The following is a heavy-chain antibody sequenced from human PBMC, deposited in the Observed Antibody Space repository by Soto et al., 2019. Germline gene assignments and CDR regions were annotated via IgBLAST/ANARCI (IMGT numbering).Heavy chain of an antibody. D-gene: IGHD5-12*01. CDR3: ATRRDGYTKFEY. V-gene: IGHV1-69*01. Sequence: QVQLAQSGAEVKKAGSSVKVSCKASGGSFSTYSINWVRQAPGQGLEWVGGITSAFGTASYAQNFQGRVTITADESTSTAYMELGSLRSEDTAVYYCATRRDGYTKFEYWGQGTLVTVSS. J-gene: IGHJ4*02. CDR1: GGSFSTYS. CDR2: ITSAFGTA.